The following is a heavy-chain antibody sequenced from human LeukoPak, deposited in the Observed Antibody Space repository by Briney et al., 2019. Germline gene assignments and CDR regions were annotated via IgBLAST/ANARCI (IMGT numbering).Heavy chain of an antibody. J-gene: IGHJ4*02. CDR2: IYSGGST. V-gene: IGHV3-66*01. CDR3: ARDRIGWFDY. CDR1: EFSVGSNY. D-gene: IGHD2-15*01. Sequence: GGSLRLSCAASEFSVGSNYMTWVRQAPGKGLEWVSLIYSGGSTYYADSVKGRFTISRDNSKNTLYLQMNSLRAEDTAVYYCARDRIGWFDYWGQGTLVTVFS.